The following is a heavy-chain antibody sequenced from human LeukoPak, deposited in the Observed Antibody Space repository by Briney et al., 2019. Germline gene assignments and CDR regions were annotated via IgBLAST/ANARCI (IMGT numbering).Heavy chain of an antibody. D-gene: IGHD6-13*01. V-gene: IGHV4-34*01. Sequence: SETLSLTCAVYGGSFSGYYWSWIRQPPGKGLEWIGEINHSGSTNYNPSLKSRVTISVDTSKNQFSLKLSSVTAADTAVYYCARDQSSSWLGYYYYYYMDVWGKGTTVTVSS. CDR1: GGSFSGYY. J-gene: IGHJ6*03. CDR3: ARDQSSSWLGYYYYYYMDV. CDR2: INHSGST.